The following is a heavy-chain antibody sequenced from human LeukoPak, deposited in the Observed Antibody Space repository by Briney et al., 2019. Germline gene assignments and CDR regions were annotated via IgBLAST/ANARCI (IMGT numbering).Heavy chain of an antibody. D-gene: IGHD2-2*02. V-gene: IGHV3-23*01. Sequence: GGFLRLSCAASGFTFSSYAMSWVRQAPGKGLEWVSAISGSGGSTYYADSVKGRFTISRDNSKNTLYLQMNSLRAEDTAVYYCAKDSCSSTSCYNSNWGQGTLVTVSS. CDR2: ISGSGGST. J-gene: IGHJ4*02. CDR1: GFTFSSYA. CDR3: AKDSCSSTSCYNSN.